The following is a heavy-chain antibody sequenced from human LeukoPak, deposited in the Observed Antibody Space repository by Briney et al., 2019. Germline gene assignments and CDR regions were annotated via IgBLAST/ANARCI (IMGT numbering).Heavy chain of an antibody. CDR3: ARGFGRYCNGGSCYSTGVDY. D-gene: IGHD2-15*01. Sequence: ASVKVSCKASGYTFTTYYMHWVRQAPGQGLELMGIINPSSGSTSYAQKFQGRVTMTRDTSTTTVYMELSNLRSEDTAVYYCARGFGRYCNGGSCYSTGVDYWGQGTLVTVSS. J-gene: IGHJ4*02. CDR2: INPSSGST. CDR1: GYTFTTYY. V-gene: IGHV1-46*01.